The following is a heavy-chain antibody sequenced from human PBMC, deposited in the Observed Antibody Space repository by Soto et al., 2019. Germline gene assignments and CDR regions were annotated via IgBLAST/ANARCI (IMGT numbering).Heavy chain of an antibody. V-gene: IGHV4-59*08. D-gene: IGHD3-10*01. Sequence: SETLSLTCTVSGGSISSYYWRWIRQPPGKGLEWIGYIYYSGSTNYNPSLKSRVTISVDTSKNQFSLKLSSVTAADTAVYYCARHLVLWFGDLLRYYLDYSAQRTLVTVSS. CDR1: GGSISSYY. CDR2: IYYSGST. J-gene: IGHJ4*02. CDR3: ARHLVLWFGDLLRYYLDY.